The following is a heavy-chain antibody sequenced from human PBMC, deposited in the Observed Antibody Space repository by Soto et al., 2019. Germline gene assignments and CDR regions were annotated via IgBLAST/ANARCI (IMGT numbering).Heavy chain of an antibody. Sequence: PSETLSLTCTVSGGSISSYYWSWIRQPPGKGLEWIGYIYYSGSTNYNPSLKSRVTISVDTSKNQFSLKLSSVTAADTAVYYCARAAYRDAFDIWGQGTMVTVSS. J-gene: IGHJ3*02. CDR3: ARAAYRDAFDI. CDR1: GGSISSYY. CDR2: IYYSGST. V-gene: IGHV4-59*01.